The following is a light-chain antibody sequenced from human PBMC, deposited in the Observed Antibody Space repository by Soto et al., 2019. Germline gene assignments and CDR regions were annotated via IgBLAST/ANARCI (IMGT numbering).Light chain of an antibody. CDR1: QSVFYSSNNENY. CDR3: QEHYSTPET. J-gene: IGKJ1*01. CDR2: WAS. V-gene: IGKV4-1*01. Sequence: DIVMTQSPDSLAVSLGERATINCKSSQSVFYSSNNENYLAWYQQKPGQPPKLLIYWASTRESGVPDRFSGSGSGTDFTLTIVSLQAEDVAVYYCQEHYSTPETFGQGTKVEIK.